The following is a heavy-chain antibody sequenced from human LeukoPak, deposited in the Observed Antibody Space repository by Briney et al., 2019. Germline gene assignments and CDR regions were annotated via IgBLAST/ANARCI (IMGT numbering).Heavy chain of an antibody. CDR3: ASACSGGSCYDFDY. CDR2: INTDGSST. Sequence: GSLTLSCAASGFTFSSYWMHWVRQAPGKGLVWVSRINTDGSSTTYADSVKGRFTISRDNARNTLYLQMNSLRAEDTAVYYCASACSGGSCYDFDYWGQGTLVTVSS. D-gene: IGHD2-15*01. V-gene: IGHV3-74*01. J-gene: IGHJ4*02. CDR1: GFTFSSYW.